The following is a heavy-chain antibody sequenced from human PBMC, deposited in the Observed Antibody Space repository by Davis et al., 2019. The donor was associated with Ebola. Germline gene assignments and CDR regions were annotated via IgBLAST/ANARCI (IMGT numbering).Heavy chain of an antibody. J-gene: IGHJ6*02. V-gene: IGHV4-59*01. CDR2: IPYLGTT. CDR1: ASSTNNYF. CDR3: ARGNYGDYIVLYYYNMDV. Sequence: SETLSLTCTVSASSTNNYFCSWIRQPPGKGLDWIVHIPYLGTTNHNPSLKSRVTMSVDTSKNQFSLKLSSVTAADTAVYYCARGNYGDYIVLYYYNMDVWGQGTTVTVSS. D-gene: IGHD4-17*01.